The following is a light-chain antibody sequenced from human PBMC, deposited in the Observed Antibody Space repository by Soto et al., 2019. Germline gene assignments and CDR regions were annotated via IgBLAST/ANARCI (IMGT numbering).Light chain of an antibody. CDR1: QSISSW. V-gene: IGKV1-5*03. J-gene: IGKJ5*01. CDR2: KAS. CDR3: RQYKTYT. Sequence: DIQMTQSPSTLSASVGDRVTITCRASQSISSWLAWYQQKPGKAPKLLIYKASSLESGVPSRISGSGSGTEFTLTISSLQPDDSAIYFCRQYKTYTFGRGTRLEIK.